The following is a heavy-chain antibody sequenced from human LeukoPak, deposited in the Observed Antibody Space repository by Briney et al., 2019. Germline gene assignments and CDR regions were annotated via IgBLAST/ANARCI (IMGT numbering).Heavy chain of an antibody. CDR3: ARDRPGGSSLDY. CDR2: IDYAGRT. D-gene: IGHD6-13*01. CDR1: GGSISRDY. J-gene: IGHJ4*02. V-gene: IGHV4-59*01. Sequence: SETLSLTCTVSGGSISRDYWSWIRQHPGKGLEWIGYIDYAGRTNYNPSLKSRVTISVDTSKNQFSLKLSSVTAADTAVYYCARDRPGGSSLDYWGQGTLVTVSS.